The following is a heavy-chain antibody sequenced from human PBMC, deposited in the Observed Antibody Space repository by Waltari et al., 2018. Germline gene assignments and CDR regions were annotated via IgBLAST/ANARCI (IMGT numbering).Heavy chain of an antibody. D-gene: IGHD3-10*01. CDR2: IKQDGSEK. Sequence: EVQLVESGGGLVQPGGSLTPSCAASGLTFSSYWMSWVRQAPGKGLEWVANIKQDGSEKYYVDSVKGRFTISRDNAQNSLYLQMNSLRAEDTAVYYCARYFGSGSYYPYWGQGTLVTVSS. CDR1: GLTFSSYW. CDR3: ARYFGSGSYYPY. V-gene: IGHV3-7*01. J-gene: IGHJ4*02.